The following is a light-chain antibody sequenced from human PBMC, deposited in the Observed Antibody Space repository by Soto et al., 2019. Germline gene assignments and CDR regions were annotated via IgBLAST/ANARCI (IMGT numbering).Light chain of an antibody. J-gene: IGLJ3*02. CDR2: RND. CDR1: TSNIGANF. Sequence: QAVVTQPPSASGTPGQTVSIFCSGSTSNIGANFVYWYQHLPGSAPKLLIYRNDQRPSGVPDRFSGSKSGTSASLAISGLRSEDEADYYCASWDDSLSGPNWVFGGGTKLTVL. V-gene: IGLV1-47*01. CDR3: ASWDDSLSGPNWV.